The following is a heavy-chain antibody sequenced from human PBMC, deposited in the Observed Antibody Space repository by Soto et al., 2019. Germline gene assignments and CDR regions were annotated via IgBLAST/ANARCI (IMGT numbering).Heavy chain of an antibody. Sequence: SETLSLTCAVSGGSISSGGYSWSWIRQPPGKGLEWIGYIYHSGSTYYNPSLKSRVTISVDRSKNQFSLKLSSVTAADTAVYYCARDGWFGELPNWFDPWGQGTLVTVSS. CDR3: ARDGWFGELPNWFDP. V-gene: IGHV4-30-2*01. CDR1: GGSISSGGYS. CDR2: IYHSGST. J-gene: IGHJ5*02. D-gene: IGHD3-10*01.